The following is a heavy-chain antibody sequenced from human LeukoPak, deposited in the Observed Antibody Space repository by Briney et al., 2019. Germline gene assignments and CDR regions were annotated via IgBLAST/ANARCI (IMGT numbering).Heavy chain of an antibody. D-gene: IGHD2-15*01. J-gene: IGHJ4*02. CDR3: ARSSHCSGGSCYSLTGVGY. Sequence: PSETLSLTCTVSGGSISTYYWSWIRQPPGKGLEWIGYIYYSGSTNYNPSLKSRVTMLVDTSKNQFSLKLSSMTAADTAVYYCARSSHCSGGSCYSLTGVGYWGQGTLVTVSS. CDR1: GGSISTYY. V-gene: IGHV4-59*01. CDR2: IYYSGST.